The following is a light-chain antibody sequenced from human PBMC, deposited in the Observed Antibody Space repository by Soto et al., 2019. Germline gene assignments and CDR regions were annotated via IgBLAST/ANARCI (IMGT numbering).Light chain of an antibody. J-gene: IGLJ2*01. CDR2: QDS. Sequence: SYELTQPPSVSVSPGQTASITCSGDKLGDKYACWYQQKPGQSPVLVIYQDSKRPSGIPERFSGSNSGNTATLTISGTQAMDEADYYCQAWDSGLGFFGGGTKVTVL. V-gene: IGLV3-1*01. CDR3: QAWDSGLGF. CDR1: KLGDKY.